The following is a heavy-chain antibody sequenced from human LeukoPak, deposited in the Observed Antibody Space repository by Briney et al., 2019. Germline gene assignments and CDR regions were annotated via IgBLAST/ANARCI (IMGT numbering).Heavy chain of an antibody. CDR3: AKGNGRYWTFFDS. CDR1: GFTFEDYA. V-gene: IGHV3-9*01. J-gene: IGHJ5*01. Sequence: GGSLRLSCAGSGFTFEDYAMHWVRQAPGKGLEWVSGISWNSGSIDYVESVKGRFTISRDNALNSLYLQMNTLRPEDTALYYRAKGNGRYWTFFDSWGQGTVVTVSS. D-gene: IGHD3-10*01. CDR2: ISWNSGSI.